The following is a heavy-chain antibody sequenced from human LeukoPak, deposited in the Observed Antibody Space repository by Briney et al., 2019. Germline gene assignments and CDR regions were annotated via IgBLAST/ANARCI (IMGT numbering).Heavy chain of an antibody. CDR1: GFTFSDFA. D-gene: IGHD6-19*01. J-gene: IGHJ5*01. CDR3: AKGAVAGTVFNWFDL. Sequence: GGSLRLSCVASGFTFSDFAINWVRQAPGKGLEWISGISGSSAGTYYADSVKGRFTISRDNSKNTVYLQMNRLRVEDTALYYCAKGAVAGTVFNWFDLWGQGTLVTVSS. CDR2: ISGSSAGT. V-gene: IGHV3-23*01.